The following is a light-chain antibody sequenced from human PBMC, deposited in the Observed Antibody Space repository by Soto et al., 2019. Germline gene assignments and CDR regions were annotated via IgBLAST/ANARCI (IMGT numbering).Light chain of an antibody. CDR3: QQYYRSPCT. Sequence: DIVMTRSPDSLAVSLGERATINCKSSQSVLYNSNNKNYLAWYQQKPGQPPKLLMYWASTRESGVPDRFSGSGSGTDFTLTISSLQTEDVAVYYCQQYYRSPCTFGQGTKLELK. CDR2: WAS. V-gene: IGKV4-1*01. CDR1: QSVLYNSNNKNY. J-gene: IGKJ2*02.